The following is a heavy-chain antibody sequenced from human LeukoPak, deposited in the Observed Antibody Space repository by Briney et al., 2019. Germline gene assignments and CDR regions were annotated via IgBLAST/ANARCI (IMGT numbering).Heavy chain of an antibody. V-gene: IGHV3-11*01. CDR3: AREGIPAAGIDY. J-gene: IGHJ4*02. D-gene: IGHD6-13*01. CDR2: ISRSGSHT. CDR1: GFTFSYVS. Sequence: PGGSLRLSCAASGFTFSYVSMSWVRQAPGKGLEWVSYISRSGSHTYHADSVKGRFTISRDNAKKSLHLQMNSLRAEDTAVYYCAREGIPAAGIDYWGQGTLVTVSS.